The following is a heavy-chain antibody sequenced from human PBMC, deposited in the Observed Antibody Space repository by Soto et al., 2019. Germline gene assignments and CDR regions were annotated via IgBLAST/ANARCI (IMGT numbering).Heavy chain of an antibody. D-gene: IGHD6-25*01. CDR3: ARGQRFPDLLAP. Sequence: SETLSLTCTVSGGAISGYYWTWIRQPAGKGLEWIGRIYSSGSTKYNPSPKSRVTMSLDTSKNQISLRLSSVTAADTAVYYCARGQRFPDLLAPCGQGTLVPGSS. CDR2: IYSSGST. J-gene: IGHJ5*02. CDR1: GGAISGYY. V-gene: IGHV4-4*07.